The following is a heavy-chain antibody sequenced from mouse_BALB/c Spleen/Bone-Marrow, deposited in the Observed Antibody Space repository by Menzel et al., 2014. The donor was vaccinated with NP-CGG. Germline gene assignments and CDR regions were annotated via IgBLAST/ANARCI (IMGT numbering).Heavy chain of an antibody. CDR2: ISDAGSYT. D-gene: IGHD2-14*01. CDR1: GFTFSDYY. J-gene: IGHJ3*01. Sequence: EVHLVESGGGLVKPGGSLKLSCAASGFTFSDYYMYGVRQTPEKRLEWVATISDAGSYTYYPDSVKGRFTISRDNAKNNLYLQMISLKSEDTAMYYCARDGDYRYAWFAYWGQGTLVTVST. CDR3: ARDGDYRYAWFAY. V-gene: IGHV5-4*02.